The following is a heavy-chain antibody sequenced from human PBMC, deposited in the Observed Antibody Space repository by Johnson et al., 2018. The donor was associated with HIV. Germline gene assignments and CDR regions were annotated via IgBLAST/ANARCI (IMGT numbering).Heavy chain of an antibody. CDR1: GFTFSDYY. V-gene: IGHV3-11*04. Sequence: QVQLVESGGGLVKPGGSLRLSCAASGFTFSDYYMSWIRQTPGKGLEWVSYISSSGTTVYHTDSVKGRFSISRDNAKHSLYLQMNSLGAEDTAVYYCARDRGYWDAFDIWGQGTMVTVSS. J-gene: IGHJ3*02. CDR2: ISSSGTTV. CDR3: ARDRGYWDAFDI. D-gene: IGHD3-22*01.